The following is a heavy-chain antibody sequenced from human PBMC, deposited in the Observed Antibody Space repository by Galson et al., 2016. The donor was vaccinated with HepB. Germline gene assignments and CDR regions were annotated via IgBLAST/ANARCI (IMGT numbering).Heavy chain of an antibody. Sequence: SLRLSCAASGFTFTNYAMSWVRQAPGKGLEWVSTIGGRGDTIYCADSVKGRFTISRDNSKNTLYLQMNSLRAEDTAVYYCEKGRNYYDNRGYFADWGQGALVTVSS. V-gene: IGHV3-23*01. J-gene: IGHJ4*02. CDR2: IGGRGDTI. CDR3: EKGRNYYDNRGYFAD. D-gene: IGHD3-22*01. CDR1: GFTFTNYA.